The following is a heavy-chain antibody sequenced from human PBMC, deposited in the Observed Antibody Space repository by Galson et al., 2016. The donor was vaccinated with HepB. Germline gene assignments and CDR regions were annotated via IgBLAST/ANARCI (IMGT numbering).Heavy chain of an antibody. D-gene: IGHD2-15*01. V-gene: IGHV1-2*02. CDR1: GYTLIGYY. J-gene: IGHJ4*02. CDR2: INPNGGGT. CDR3: ARERIEAYSSLFDY. Sequence: SVKVSCKASGYTLIGYYIHWVRLAPGQGLEWMGWINPNGGGTNYAQNFQGRVTMTRDTSSSTAYMELRRLTSDDTAVYFCARERIEAYSSLFDYWGQGTLVTVSS.